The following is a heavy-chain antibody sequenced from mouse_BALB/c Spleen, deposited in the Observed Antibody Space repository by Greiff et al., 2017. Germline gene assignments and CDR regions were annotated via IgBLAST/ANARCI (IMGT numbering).Heavy chain of an antibody. J-gene: IGHJ4*01. D-gene: IGHD6-5*01. Sequence: DVMLVESGGGLVQPGGSLKLSCAASGFTFSSYTMSWVRQTPEKRLEWVAYISNGGGSTYYPDTVKGRFTISRDNAKNTLYLQMSSLKSEDTAMYYCARDPMRYYAMDYWGQGTSVTVSS. CDR1: GFTFSSYT. V-gene: IGHV5-12-2*01. CDR3: ARDPMRYYAMDY. CDR2: ISNGGGST.